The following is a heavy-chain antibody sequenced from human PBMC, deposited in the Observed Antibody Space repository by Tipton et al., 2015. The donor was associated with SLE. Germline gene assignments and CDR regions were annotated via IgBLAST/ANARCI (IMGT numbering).Heavy chain of an antibody. CDR3: ARETPVYYYGSGSLH. CDR2: IYHSGST. D-gene: IGHD3-10*01. J-gene: IGHJ4*02. Sequence: TLSLTCTVSGGSISTGYYWGWIRQPPGKGLEWIASIYHSGSTYYNPSLNNRVTISVDTSKNQFSLKLSPVTAADTAVYYCARETPVYYYGSGSLHWGQGTLVTVSS. CDR1: GGSISTGYY. V-gene: IGHV4-38-2*02.